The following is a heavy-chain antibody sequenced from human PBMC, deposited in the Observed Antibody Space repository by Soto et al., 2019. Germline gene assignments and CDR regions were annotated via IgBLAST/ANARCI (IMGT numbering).Heavy chain of an antibody. CDR1: GFTFSTYG. Sequence: QVQLVGSGGGVVQPGRSLRLSCAASGFTFSTYGMHWVRQAPGKGLEWVAVISYDGNNKYYADSVKGRFTISRDNSKNTLYLQMNSLRAEDTAVYYCAKDLDSGYSYSPPSGYWGQGTLVTVSS. V-gene: IGHV3-30*18. D-gene: IGHD5-18*01. J-gene: IGHJ4*02. CDR3: AKDLDSGYSYSPPSGY. CDR2: ISYDGNNK.